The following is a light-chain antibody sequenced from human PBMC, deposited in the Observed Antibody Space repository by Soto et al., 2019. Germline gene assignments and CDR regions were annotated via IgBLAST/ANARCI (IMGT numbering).Light chain of an antibody. CDR2: DAS. J-gene: IGKJ1*01. V-gene: IGKV3-20*01. Sequence: EIVLTQSPGTLSLSPGERATLSCRASQSVSSYLAWYQQKPGQAPRLLIYDASNRATGIPARFSGSGSGTDFTLTISSLQSEDFAVYYCQQYGSSPRTFGQGTKVDIK. CDR3: QQYGSSPRT. CDR1: QSVSSY.